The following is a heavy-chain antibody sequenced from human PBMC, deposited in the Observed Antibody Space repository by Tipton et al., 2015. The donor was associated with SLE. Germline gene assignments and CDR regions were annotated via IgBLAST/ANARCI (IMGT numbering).Heavy chain of an antibody. CDR3: ASRPLYCSGGSCYLSPNVAFDI. Sequence: TLSLTCTVSGGSISSSSYYWGWIRQPPGKGLEWIGSIYYSGSTYYNPSLKSRVTISVDTSKNQFSLKLSSVTAADTAVYYSASRPLYCSGGSCYLSPNVAFDIWGQGTMVTVSS. V-gene: IGHV4-39*07. J-gene: IGHJ3*02. D-gene: IGHD2-15*01. CDR1: GGSISSSSYY. CDR2: IYYSGST.